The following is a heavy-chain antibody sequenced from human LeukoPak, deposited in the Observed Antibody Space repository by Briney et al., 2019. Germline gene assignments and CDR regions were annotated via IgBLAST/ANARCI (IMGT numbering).Heavy chain of an antibody. CDR2: ISPYNDNT. CDR1: GYTFTNYA. V-gene: IGHV1-18*01. J-gene: IGHJ5*02. CDR3: ARDTKRSRARWENLGIDP. D-gene: IGHD3-16*01. Sequence: ASVKVSCKASGYTFTNYAITWVRQAPGQGLEWMGWISPYNDNTNYAQKLQGRVTMTTDTSTSTAYMELRSLRSDDTAVYYCARDTKRSRARWENLGIDPWGQGTLVTVSS.